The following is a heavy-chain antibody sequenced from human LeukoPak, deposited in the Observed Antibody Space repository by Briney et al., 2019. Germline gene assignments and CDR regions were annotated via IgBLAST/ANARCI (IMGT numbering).Heavy chain of an antibody. V-gene: IGHV1-2*02. Sequence: ASVKVSCKASGGTFSSYTISWVRQAPGQGLEWMGWINPNSGATNNAQKFQGRVTVNRDRSISTVYMELNKLRADDTAVYYCARSGITTIPNFDYWGQGSLVTVSS. CDR1: GGTFSSYT. J-gene: IGHJ4*02. CDR3: ARSGITTIPNFDY. D-gene: IGHD5-12*01. CDR2: INPNSGAT.